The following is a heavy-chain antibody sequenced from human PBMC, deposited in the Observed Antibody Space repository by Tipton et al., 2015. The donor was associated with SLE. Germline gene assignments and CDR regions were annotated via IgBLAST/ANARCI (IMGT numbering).Heavy chain of an antibody. V-gene: IGHV4-39*02. Sequence: GLVKPSETLSLTCTVSGGSISSSSSYWGWIRQPPGKGLEWIGSIFYSGSTSYNPSLKSRVTISVDTSKNHFSLKLSSVTAADTAVYFCATYVAIAAADIDYWGQGMLVTVSS. J-gene: IGHJ4*02. D-gene: IGHD6-13*01. CDR3: ATYVAIAAADIDY. CDR2: IFYSGST. CDR1: GGSISSSSSY.